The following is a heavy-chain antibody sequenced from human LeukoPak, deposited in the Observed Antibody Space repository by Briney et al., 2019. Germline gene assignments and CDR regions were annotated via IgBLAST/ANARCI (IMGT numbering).Heavy chain of an antibody. CDR1: GSTFIGYV. Sequence: GGSLRLSCAASGSTFIGYVMHWVRQAPGKGLEWVSSINPSGDRTFYADPVKGRFTISKDTSKNTLYLQMNSLRVEDTAVYYCRANYYVQDDYWGQGTLLTVSS. CDR3: RANYYVQDDY. J-gene: IGHJ4*02. D-gene: IGHD3-22*01. V-gene: IGHV3-23*01. CDR2: INPSGDRT.